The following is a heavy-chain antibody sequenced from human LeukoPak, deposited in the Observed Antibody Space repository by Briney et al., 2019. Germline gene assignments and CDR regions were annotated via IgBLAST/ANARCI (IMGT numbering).Heavy chain of an antibody. CDR3: VRGTSNWYGVDS. D-gene: IGHD6-13*01. CDR1: GFTFSSSW. Sequence: RGSLRLSCAASGFTFSSSWMHWVRQAPGKGLVWVSYMNGDGSTISHADSVKGRFTMSRDNAKNTLHLQMNSLRDEDTAVYFCVRGTSNWYGVDSWGRGTLASVSS. CDR2: MNGDGSTI. J-gene: IGHJ4*02. V-gene: IGHV3-74*01.